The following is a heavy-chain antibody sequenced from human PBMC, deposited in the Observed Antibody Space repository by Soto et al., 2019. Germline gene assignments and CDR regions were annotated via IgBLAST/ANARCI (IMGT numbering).Heavy chain of an antibody. CDR1: GYTFTGYY. CDR3: ARETEYYGSGSYYIPPYYYYYGMDV. D-gene: IGHD3-10*01. Sequence: ASVKVSCKASGYTFTGYYMHWVRQAPGQGLEWMGWINPNSGGTNYAQKFQGRVTMTRDTSISTAYMELSRLRSDDTAVYYCARETEYYGSGSYYIPPYYYYYGMDVWGQGXTVTVYS. V-gene: IGHV1-2*02. CDR2: INPNSGGT. J-gene: IGHJ6*02.